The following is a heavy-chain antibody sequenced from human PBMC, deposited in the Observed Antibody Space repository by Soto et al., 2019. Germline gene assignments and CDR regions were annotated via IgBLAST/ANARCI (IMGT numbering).Heavy chain of an antibody. CDR1: GGTFSSYA. Sequence: SVKVSCKASGGTFSSYAISWVRQAPGQGLEWMGGIIPIFGTANYAQKFQGRVTITADESTSTAYMELSSLRSEDTAVYYCARERGGYSYGYYYDYGMDVWGQGTTVTASS. D-gene: IGHD5-18*01. J-gene: IGHJ6*02. CDR2: IIPIFGTA. CDR3: ARERGGYSYGYYYDYGMDV. V-gene: IGHV1-69*13.